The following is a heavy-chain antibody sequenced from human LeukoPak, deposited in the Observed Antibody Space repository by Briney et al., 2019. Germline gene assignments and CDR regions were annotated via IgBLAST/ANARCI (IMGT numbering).Heavy chain of an antibody. J-gene: IGHJ4*02. Sequence: PGGSLRLSCAASGFTFSSYSMNWVRQAPGKGLEWVSSISSSSSYIYYADSVKGRFTISRDNAKNSLYLQMNSLRAEDTAVYYCARGLWTTEYYFDYWGQGTLVTVSS. CDR3: ARGLWTTEYYFDY. V-gene: IGHV3-21*01. CDR1: GFTFSSYS. D-gene: IGHD1-14*01. CDR2: ISSSSSYI.